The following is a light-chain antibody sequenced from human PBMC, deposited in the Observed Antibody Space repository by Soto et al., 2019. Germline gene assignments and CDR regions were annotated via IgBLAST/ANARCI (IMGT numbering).Light chain of an antibody. Sequence: EIVLTQSPATLSLSPGERATLSCRASQSVSSYLAWYQQKPGQAPRLLIYDASNRATGIPARFSGSGSGTDFTLTISSLEPEDVAVYYCQQRVNWPPRDTFGQGTKLEIK. V-gene: IGKV3-11*01. CDR1: QSVSSY. CDR2: DAS. J-gene: IGKJ2*01. CDR3: QQRVNWPPRDT.